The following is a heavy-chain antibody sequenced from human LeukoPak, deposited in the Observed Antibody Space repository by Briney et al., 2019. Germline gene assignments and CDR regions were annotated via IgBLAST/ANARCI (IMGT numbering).Heavy chain of an antibody. Sequence: SETLSLTCTVSGGSIGTPYWSWIRQPPGKGLEWVGYDSYIGNTNYNPSLKSRVTVSVDSSNNHFSLKLSSVTAADTAVYYCASGTFDGPLYGTYWYFHVWGRGTLVTVSS. CDR2: DSYIGNT. D-gene: IGHD1-14*01. CDR3: ASGTFDGPLYGTYWYFHV. V-gene: IGHV4-59*08. J-gene: IGHJ2*01. CDR1: GGSIGTPY.